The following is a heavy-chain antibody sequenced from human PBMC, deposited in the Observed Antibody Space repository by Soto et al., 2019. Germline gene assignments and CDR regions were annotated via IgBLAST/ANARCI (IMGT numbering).Heavy chain of an antibody. J-gene: IGHJ3*01. V-gene: IGHV3-74*01. CDR1: GFTFDYYW. D-gene: IGHD1-26*01. Sequence: EVQLVESGGGLVQPGVSLRLSCAASGFTFDYYWMHWVRQAPGKGLVWVSRIYRDGTSTTYADSVKGRFTISRDNAKNTLSLQMNSLRADDTAVYYCARGDRGAFDLWGQGTVVTVSS. CDR2: IYRDGTST. CDR3: ARGDRGAFDL.